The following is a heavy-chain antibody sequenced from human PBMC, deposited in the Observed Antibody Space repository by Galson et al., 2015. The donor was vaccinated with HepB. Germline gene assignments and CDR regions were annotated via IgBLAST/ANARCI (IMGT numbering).Heavy chain of an antibody. CDR3: ARDPKQFVPHYYYYYMDV. V-gene: IGHV3-33*01. D-gene: IGHD6-6*01. CDR1: GFTFSSYG. J-gene: IGHJ6*03. Sequence: SLRLSCAASGFTFSSYGMHWVRQTPGKGLEWVAVIWSDGSNKQYADSVKGRFTISRDNSKNTLYLQMISLRAEDTAVYYCARDPKQFVPHYYYYYMDVWGQGTTVTVSS. CDR2: IWSDGSNK.